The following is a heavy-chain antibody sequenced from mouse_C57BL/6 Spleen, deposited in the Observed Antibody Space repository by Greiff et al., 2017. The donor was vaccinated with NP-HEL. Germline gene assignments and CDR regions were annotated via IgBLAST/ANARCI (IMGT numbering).Heavy chain of an antibody. CDR3: AIGAPYYSNFAWFAY. CDR1: GYTFTGYW. J-gene: IGHJ3*01. Sequence: VQLQHPGAELVKPGASVKVSCKASGYTFTGYWMHWVKQRPGQGLEWIGRIHPSDSDTNYNQKFKGKATLTVDKSSSTAYMQLSSLTSEDSAVYYGAIGAPYYSNFAWFAYWGQGTLVTVSA. CDR2: IHPSDSDT. D-gene: IGHD2-5*01. V-gene: IGHV1-74*01.